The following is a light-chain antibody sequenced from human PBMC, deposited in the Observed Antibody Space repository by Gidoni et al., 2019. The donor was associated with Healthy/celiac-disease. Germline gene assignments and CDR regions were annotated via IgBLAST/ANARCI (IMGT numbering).Light chain of an antibody. CDR2: EVS. Sequence: QSALTQPASVSGSPGQSITISCTGPSSDVGGYNYVSWYQQHPGKAPKLMIYEVSNRPSGVSNRFSGSKSGNTASLTISGLQAEDEADYYCSSYRSSSTLEVFGGGTKLTVL. J-gene: IGLJ3*02. CDR3: SSYRSSSTLEV. CDR1: SSDVGGYNY. V-gene: IGLV2-14*01.